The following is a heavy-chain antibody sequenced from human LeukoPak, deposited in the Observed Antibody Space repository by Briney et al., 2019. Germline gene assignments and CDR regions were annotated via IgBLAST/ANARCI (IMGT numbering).Heavy chain of an antibody. D-gene: IGHD1-26*01. Sequence: PGGSLRLSCAASGFTFSSYGMSWVRQAPGKGLEWVSAISGSGGSTYYADSVKGRFTISRDNSKNTLYLQMNSLRAEDTAVYYCANSRWELLHLDYWGQGTLVTVSS. CDR3: ANSRWELLHLDY. V-gene: IGHV3-23*01. CDR1: GFTFSSYG. J-gene: IGHJ4*02. CDR2: ISGSGGST.